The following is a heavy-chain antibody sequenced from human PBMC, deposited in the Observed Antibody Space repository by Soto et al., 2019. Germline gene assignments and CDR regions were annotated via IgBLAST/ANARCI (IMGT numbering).Heavy chain of an antibody. Sequence: SQPQSLTRTVSCGAVYAVLCHWGWIRQSPGKGLEWIGNIYYNGRTFYNPSLKSRVTISIDASKNQFFLRLNSVTATDTAVYYCARRSGGRCYNYWG. CDR1: CGAVYAVLCH. CDR3: ARRSGGRCYNY. D-gene: IGHD2-15*01. CDR2: IYYNGRT. V-gene: IGHV4-39*01. J-gene: IGHJ4*01.